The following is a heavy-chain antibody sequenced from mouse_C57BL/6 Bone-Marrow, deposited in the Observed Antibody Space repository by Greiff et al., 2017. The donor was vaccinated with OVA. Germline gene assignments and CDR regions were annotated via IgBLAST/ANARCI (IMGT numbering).Heavy chain of an antibody. CDR1: GYTFTSYW. CDR2: IDPNSGGT. Sequence: VQLKQPGAELVKPGASVKLSCKASGYTFTSYWMHWVKQRPGRGLEWIGRIDPNSGGTKYNEKFKNKATLTVDKPSSTAYMQLSSLTSEESAVYYCARTAFYSSSRYIDVWGTGTTVTVSS. D-gene: IGHD1-1*01. CDR3: ARTAFYSSSRYIDV. J-gene: IGHJ1*03. V-gene: IGHV1-72*01.